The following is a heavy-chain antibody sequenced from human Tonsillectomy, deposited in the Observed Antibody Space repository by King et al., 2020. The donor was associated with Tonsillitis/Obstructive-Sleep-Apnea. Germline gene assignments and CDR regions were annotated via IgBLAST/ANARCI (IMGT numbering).Heavy chain of an antibody. CDR1: GYTFTDFY. J-gene: IGHJ4*02. CDR3: ARSGYCSGVSCRPLEY. D-gene: IGHD2-15*01. V-gene: IGHV1-2*06. Sequence: GQLVQSGAEVKKPGASVKVSCRASGYTFTDFYIHWVRQAPGQGLEWMGRINPNSGGANYEQKFQGRVTMARDTSISTAYMELSRLTSDDTAVYYCARSGYCSGVSCRPLEYWGQGTLVTVSS. CDR2: INPNSGGA.